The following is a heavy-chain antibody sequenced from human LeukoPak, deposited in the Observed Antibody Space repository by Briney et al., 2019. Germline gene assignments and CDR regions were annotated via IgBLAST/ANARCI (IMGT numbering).Heavy chain of an antibody. CDR2: MNPNSGNT. D-gene: IGHD6-13*01. CDR3: ARDFSSWDAFDI. J-gene: IGHJ3*02. CDR1: GYTFTSYD. Sequence: ASVKVSCKASGYTFTSYDIDWVRQATGQGLEWMGWMNPNSGNTGYAQKFQGRVTMTRNTSISTAYMELSSLRSEDTAVYYCARDFSSWDAFDIWGQGTMVTVSS. V-gene: IGHV1-8*01.